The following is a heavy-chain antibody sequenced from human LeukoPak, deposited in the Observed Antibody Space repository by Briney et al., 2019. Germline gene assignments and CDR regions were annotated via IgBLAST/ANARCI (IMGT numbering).Heavy chain of an antibody. CDR3: ARDQELELALDYYYYGMDV. J-gene: IGHJ6*02. V-gene: IGHV4-61*01. D-gene: IGHD1-7*01. Sequence: SETLSLTCTVSGGSVSSGSYYWSWIRQPPGKGLEWIGYIYYSGSTNYNPSLKSRVTISVDTSKNQFSLKLSSVTAADTAVYYCARDQELELALDYYYYGMDVWGQGTTVTVSS. CDR2: IYYSGST. CDR1: GGSVSSGSYY.